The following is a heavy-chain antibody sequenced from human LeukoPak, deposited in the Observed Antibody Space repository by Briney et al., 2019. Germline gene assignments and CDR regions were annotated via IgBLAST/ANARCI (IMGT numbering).Heavy chain of an antibody. CDR2: FDPEDGET. CDR3: ATELSMRPKYYYDSSGYYYY. CDR1: GYTLTELS. D-gene: IGHD3-22*01. J-gene: IGHJ4*02. V-gene: IGHV1-24*01. Sequence: ASVKVSFKVSGYTLTELSMHWVRQAPGKGLEWMGGFDPEDGETIYAQKFQGRVTMTEDTSTDTAYMELSSLRSEDTAVYYCATELSMRPKYYYDSSGYYYYWGQGTLVTVSS.